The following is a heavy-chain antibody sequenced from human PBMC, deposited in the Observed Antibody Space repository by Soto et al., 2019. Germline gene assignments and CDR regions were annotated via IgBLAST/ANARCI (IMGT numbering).Heavy chain of an antibody. CDR3: AREDGGYCTTTSCRNNWFDP. CDR2: IYHSGST. J-gene: IGHJ5*02. CDR1: SVSISSPTW. Sequence: QVQLQESGPGLVKLSGTLSLTCAVSSVSISSPTWWSWVRQPPGKGLEWIGEIYHSGSTHYNPSLKSRLTMSVDKYKNQFSLNLNSVTAADTAIYYCAREDGGYCTTTSCRNNWFDPWGHGTLVTVSS. V-gene: IGHV4-4*02. D-gene: IGHD2-2*01.